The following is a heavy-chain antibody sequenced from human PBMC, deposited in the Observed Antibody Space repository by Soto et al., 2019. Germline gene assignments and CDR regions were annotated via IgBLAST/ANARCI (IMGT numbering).Heavy chain of an antibody. D-gene: IGHD6-19*01. CDR1: GYTFTKYA. J-gene: IGHJ6*01. Sequence: QVQLVQSGAEVKTPGASVKVSCKASGYTFTKYAISWMRQAPEQGLEWIGWISVYNGNTKYAENLQGRVTVTTDTSTTTVYMELRSLRSDDTAVYYCAREGAGLYYYYYGMDVW. CDR2: ISVYNGNT. CDR3: AREGAGLYYYYYGMDV. V-gene: IGHV1-18*01.